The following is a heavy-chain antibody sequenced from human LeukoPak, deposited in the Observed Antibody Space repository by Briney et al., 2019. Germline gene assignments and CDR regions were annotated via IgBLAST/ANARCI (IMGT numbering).Heavy chain of an antibody. J-gene: IGHJ4*02. V-gene: IGHV3-23*01. CDR2: ISGSGGST. CDR3: VSSSSGWGKFDY. D-gene: IGHD6-19*01. Sequence: GGSLRLSCAASGFTFSSYAMSWVRQAPGKGLEWVSAISGSGGSTYYADSVKGRFTISRDNSKNTLYPQMNSLRAEDTAVYYCVSSSSGWGKFDYWGQGTLVTVSS. CDR1: GFTFSSYA.